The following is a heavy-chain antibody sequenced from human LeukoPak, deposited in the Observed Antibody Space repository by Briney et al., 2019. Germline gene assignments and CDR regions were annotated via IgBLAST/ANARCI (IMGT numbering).Heavy chain of an antibody. Sequence: SETLSLTCTVSGGSISSGGYYWSWIRQHPGKGLEWIGYIYYSGSTYYNPSLKSRVTISVDTSKNQFSLKLSSVTAVDTAVYYCAGNYDSSGYYADYWGQGTLVTVSS. V-gene: IGHV4-31*03. D-gene: IGHD3-22*01. CDR1: GGSISSGGYY. CDR3: AGNYDSSGYYADY. CDR2: IYYSGST. J-gene: IGHJ4*02.